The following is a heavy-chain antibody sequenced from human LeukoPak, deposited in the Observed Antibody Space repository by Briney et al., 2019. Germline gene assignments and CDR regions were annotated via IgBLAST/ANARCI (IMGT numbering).Heavy chain of an antibody. CDR1: GYTFTGYY. CDR3: ARGFRTMIVVVSDAFDI. V-gene: IGHV1-2*02. J-gene: IGHJ3*02. CDR2: INPNSGGT. Sequence: ASVKVSCKASGYTFTGYYMHWVRQAPGQGLEWMGWINPNSGGTNYAQKFQGRVTMTRDTSISTAYMELSRLRSDDTAVYYCARGFRTMIVVVSDAFDIWGQGTMVTVSS. D-gene: IGHD3-22*01.